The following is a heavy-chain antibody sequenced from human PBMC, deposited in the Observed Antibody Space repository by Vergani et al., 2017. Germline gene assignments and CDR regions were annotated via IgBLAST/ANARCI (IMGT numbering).Heavy chain of an antibody. J-gene: IGHJ4*02. CDR2: IYYSGST. Sequence: QVQLQESGPGLVKPSETLSLTCTVSGGSISSYYWSWIRQPPGKGLEWIGYIYYSGSTNYNPSLKSRVTISVDTSKNQFSRKLSSVTAADTAVYYCARERYYYDSSGFDYWGQGTLVTVSS. CDR1: GGSISSYY. D-gene: IGHD3-22*01. V-gene: IGHV4-59*01. CDR3: ARERYYYDSSGFDY.